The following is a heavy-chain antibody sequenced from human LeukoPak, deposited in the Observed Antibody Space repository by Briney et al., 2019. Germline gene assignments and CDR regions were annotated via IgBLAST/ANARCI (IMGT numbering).Heavy chain of an antibody. V-gene: IGHV1-2*02. J-gene: IGHJ4*02. CDR1: GYTFTGYY. CDR3: ARSEKYQLLIDY. D-gene: IGHD2-2*01. Sequence: APVKVSCKASGYTFTGYYMHWVRQAPGQGLEWMGWINPNSGGTNYAQKFQGRVTMTRDTSISTAYMELSRLRSDDTAVYYCARSEKYQLLIDYWGQGTLVTVSS. CDR2: INPNSGGT.